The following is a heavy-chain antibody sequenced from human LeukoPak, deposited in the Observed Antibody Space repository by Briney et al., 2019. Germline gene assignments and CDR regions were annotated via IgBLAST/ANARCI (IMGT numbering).Heavy chain of an antibody. CDR3: ARHGTAGGRLVN. J-gene: IGHJ4*02. V-gene: IGHV4-59*08. CDR2: IYYSGST. CDR1: GGSISSYY. D-gene: IGHD6-13*01. Sequence: SETLSLTCTVSGGSISSYYWSWIRQPPEKGLEWIGYIYYSGSTNYNPSLKSRVIMSVDTSKSQFALNLRSVTAADTAVYYCARHGTAGGRLVNWGQGTLVSVSS.